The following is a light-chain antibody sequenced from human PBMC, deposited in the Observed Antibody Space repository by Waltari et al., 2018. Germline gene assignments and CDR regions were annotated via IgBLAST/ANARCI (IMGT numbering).Light chain of an antibody. CDR2: AAS. V-gene: IGKV1-9*01. J-gene: IGKJ3*01. CDR3: QQVHSSPFT. CDR1: QGITRY. Sequence: DIQLTQSPSFLSASIGDSVTIPCRASQGITRYLAWYPQKPGRAPNLLIYAASALEDGVPSRFSGSGSGTEFTLTISSLQPEDFATYYCQQVHSSPFTFGPGTKVDIK.